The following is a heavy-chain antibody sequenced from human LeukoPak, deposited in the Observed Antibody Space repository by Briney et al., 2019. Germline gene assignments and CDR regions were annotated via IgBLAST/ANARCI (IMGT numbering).Heavy chain of an antibody. V-gene: IGHV4-4*07. CDR2: ISNSGST. CDR3: AREAGASSFRPLDC. J-gene: IGHJ4*02. CDR1: GGSISNYY. Sequence: SETLSLTCTVSGGSISNYYWSWIRQPAGKGLEGIGRISNSGSTNYNLDHKSRVTMSVDTSKKQFSVRLSSVTAADTAMYYCAREAGASSFRPLDCWGQGVLVSVSS. D-gene: IGHD1-26*01.